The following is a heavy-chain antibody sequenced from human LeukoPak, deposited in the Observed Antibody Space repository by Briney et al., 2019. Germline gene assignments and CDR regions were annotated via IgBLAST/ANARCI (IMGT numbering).Heavy chain of an antibody. CDR3: AREYSSSRLAFDI. V-gene: IGHV3-53*01. J-gene: IGHJ3*02. D-gene: IGHD6-6*01. Sequence: GGSLRLSCAASGFTVSSNYMSWVRQAPGRGLEWVSVIYSGGSTYYADSVKGRFTISRDNSKNTLYLQMNSLRAEDTAVYYCAREYSSSRLAFDIWGQGTMVTVSS. CDR1: GFTVSSNY. CDR2: IYSGGST.